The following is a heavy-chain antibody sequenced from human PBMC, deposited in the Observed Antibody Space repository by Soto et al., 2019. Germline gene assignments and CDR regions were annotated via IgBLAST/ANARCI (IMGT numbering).Heavy chain of an antibody. V-gene: IGHV4-34*01. CDR2: INHSGST. D-gene: IGHD3-10*01. CDR1: GGSFRGYY. J-gene: IGHJ6*02. Sequence: SETLSLTCAVYGGSFRGYYWRWIRQPQEKGLEWIGEINHSGSTNYNPSLKSRVTISVDTSKNQFSLKLSSVTAADTAVYYCARAKVRGVVKNYYYYGMDVWGQGTTVTVSS. CDR3: ARAKVRGVVKNYYYYGMDV.